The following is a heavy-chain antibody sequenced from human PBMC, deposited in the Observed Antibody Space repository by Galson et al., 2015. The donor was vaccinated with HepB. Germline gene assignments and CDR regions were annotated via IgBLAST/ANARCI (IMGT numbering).Heavy chain of an antibody. D-gene: IGHD3-22*01. Sequence: SVKVSCKVSGYTLTDLSMHWVRQAPGKGLEWMGGFDPDDGETLYAQKFQGRVTMTEDASTDTAYMELSSLRSEDTAVYYCATERYCYDSSGYWARPPHGRNWCAPWGQGPLAPGSS. J-gene: IGHJ5*02. CDR2: FDPDDGET. CDR1: GYTLTDLS. CDR3: ATERYCYDSSGYWARPPHGRNWCAP. V-gene: IGHV1-24*01.